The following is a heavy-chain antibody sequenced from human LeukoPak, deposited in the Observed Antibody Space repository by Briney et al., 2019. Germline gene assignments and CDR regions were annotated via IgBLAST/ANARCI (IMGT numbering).Heavy chain of an antibody. Sequence: SETLSLTCTVSGGSISSHYWSWIRQPPGKGLEWIGYIYYSGSTNYNPSLKSRVTISVDTSKNQFSLKLSSVTAADTAVYYCARVWCSSTSCYPVGYYFDYWGQGNLVTVSS. J-gene: IGHJ4*02. V-gene: IGHV4-59*11. D-gene: IGHD2-2*01. CDR3: ARVWCSSTSCYPVGYYFDY. CDR2: IYYSGST. CDR1: GGSISSHY.